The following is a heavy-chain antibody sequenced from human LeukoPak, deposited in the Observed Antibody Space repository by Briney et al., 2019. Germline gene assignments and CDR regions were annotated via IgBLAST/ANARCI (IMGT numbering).Heavy chain of an antibody. J-gene: IGHJ4*02. CDR2: INPNSGGT. CDR3: ARGPTPIRYFDWLPIDY. D-gene: IGHD3-9*01. Sequence: ASVKVSCKASGYTFTGYYMHWVRQAPGQGLEWMGWINPNSGGTNYAQKFQGRVTMTSDTSISTAYMELSRLRSDDTAVYYCARGPTPIRYFDWLPIDYWGQGTLVTVSS. V-gene: IGHV1-2*02. CDR1: GYTFTGYY.